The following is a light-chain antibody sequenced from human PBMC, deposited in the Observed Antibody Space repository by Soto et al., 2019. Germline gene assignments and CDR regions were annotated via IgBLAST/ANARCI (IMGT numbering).Light chain of an antibody. J-gene: IGLJ1*01. V-gene: IGLV1-51*01. CDR3: GTWDSSLSAVV. CDR2: DNN. CDR1: SSNIGNNY. Sequence: QSVLTQPPSVSAAPDRMVTISCSGSSSNIGNNYVSWYQQLPGTAPKLLIYDNNKRPSGIPDRFSGSKSGASATLGITGLQTGDEADYYCGTWDSSLSAVVFGTGTKVTVL.